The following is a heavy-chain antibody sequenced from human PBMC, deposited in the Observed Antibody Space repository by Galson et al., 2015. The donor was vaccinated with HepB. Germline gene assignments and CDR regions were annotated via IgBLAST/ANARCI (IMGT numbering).Heavy chain of an antibody. D-gene: IGHD6-13*01. CDR1: GFTFSSYG. Sequence: SLRLSCAASGFTFSSYGMHWVRQAPGKGLEWVAVIWYDGSNKYYADSVKGRFTISRDNSKNTLYLQMNSLRAEDTAVYYCARSPYSSSGYFGNGGMDVWGQGTTVTVSS. V-gene: IGHV3-33*01. CDR2: IWYDGSNK. J-gene: IGHJ6*02. CDR3: ARSPYSSSGYFGNGGMDV.